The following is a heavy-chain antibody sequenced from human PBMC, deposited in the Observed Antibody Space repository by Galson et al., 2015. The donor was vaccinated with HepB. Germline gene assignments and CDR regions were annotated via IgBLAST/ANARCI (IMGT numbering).Heavy chain of an antibody. CDR1: GFVFSNYD. J-gene: IGHJ4*02. D-gene: IGHD3-16*01. V-gene: IGHV3-23*01. CDR2: VSRSGSST. CDR3: AKDWGQRRLAYFDY. Sequence: SLRLSCAASGFVFSNYDMHWVRQAPGKGLEWVSAVSRSGSSTYYADSVKGRFTISRDNSNNTLSLHMSSLRVEDTAFYFCAKDWGQRRLAYFDYWGQGVLVTVST.